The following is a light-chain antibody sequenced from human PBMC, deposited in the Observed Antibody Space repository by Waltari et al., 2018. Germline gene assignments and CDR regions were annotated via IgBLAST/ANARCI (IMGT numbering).Light chain of an antibody. CDR2: AAS. Sequence: DIQMTQSPSSLSASVGDKVTITCRAGQTINKYLNWYQQKPGKAPRVLIYAASTLQSGVPSRFSGGGSGTDLPLTISSLQPEDFGTYFCQQSYSLPWTFGQGTKVEIE. J-gene: IGKJ1*01. V-gene: IGKV1-39*01. CDR1: QTINKY. CDR3: QQSYSLPWT.